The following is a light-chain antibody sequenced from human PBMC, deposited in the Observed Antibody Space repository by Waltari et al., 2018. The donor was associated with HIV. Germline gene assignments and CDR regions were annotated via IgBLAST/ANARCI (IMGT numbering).Light chain of an antibody. J-gene: IGLJ2*01. CDR2: GVS. CDR1: GSYIGLYHL. Sequence: QSALTQPASLSGSPGQSITITCSGTGSYIGLYHLVSWYRQEPGKAPRLLIYGVSNRPSEISRRFSGSKARTTASLTISALQADDEGDYYCSAYTMSGSLVFGGGTKLTVL. CDR3: SAYTMSGSLV. V-gene: IGLV2-14*01.